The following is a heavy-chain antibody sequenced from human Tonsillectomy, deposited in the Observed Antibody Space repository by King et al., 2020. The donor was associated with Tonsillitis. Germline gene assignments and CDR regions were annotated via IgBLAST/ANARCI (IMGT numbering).Heavy chain of an antibody. CDR1: GGSISSGAYY. CDR2: INYTRST. Sequence: LQLQESGPGLVKPSQTLSLTCTVSGGSISSGAYYWSWVRQHPGKGLEWIVYINYTRSTYYNLSLKSRVTRSVDMSKNQFSLNLTSVTAADTAVCYCARGTLRGVVYDAFDIWGQGTMVTVSS. V-gene: IGHV4-31*03. CDR3: ARGTLRGVVYDAFDI. D-gene: IGHD3-3*01. J-gene: IGHJ3*02.